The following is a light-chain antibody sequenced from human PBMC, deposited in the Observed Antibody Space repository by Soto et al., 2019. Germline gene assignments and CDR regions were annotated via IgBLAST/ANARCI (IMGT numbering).Light chain of an antibody. J-gene: IGLJ1*01. CDR3: SSFTSSVTYV. CDR1: SSDVGGHNS. Sequence: QSVLTQPASVSGSPGQSITISCTGTSSDVGGHNSVSWYRQDPGKAPKLMIYDVSNRPSGVSDRFSGSKSGNTASLTISGLQIEDEADYSCSSFTSSVTYVSGTGTKVTVL. V-gene: IGLV2-14*01. CDR2: DVS.